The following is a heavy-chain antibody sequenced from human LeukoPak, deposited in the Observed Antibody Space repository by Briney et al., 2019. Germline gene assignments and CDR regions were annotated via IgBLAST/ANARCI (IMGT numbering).Heavy chain of an antibody. Sequence: GGSLRLSCAASGFTFSSYWMHWVRQAPGKGLVWVSRIKTDGSSTSYADSVKGRFAISRDNAKNTLYLQMNSLRAEDTAVYYCARGYGGLDPWGQGTLVTVSS. V-gene: IGHV3-74*01. CDR3: ARGYGGLDP. CDR2: IKTDGSST. CDR1: GFTFSSYW. D-gene: IGHD4-17*01. J-gene: IGHJ5*02.